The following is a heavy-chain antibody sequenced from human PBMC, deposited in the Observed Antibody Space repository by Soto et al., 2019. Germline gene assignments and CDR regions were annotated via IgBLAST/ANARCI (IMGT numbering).Heavy chain of an antibody. CDR2: ISSTSSYI. D-gene: IGHD6-19*01. CDR3: ARDPVAVTDPDYFDY. Sequence: LRLSCAASGFTFSTYSMNWVRQAPGKGLEWVSSISSTSSYIHYADSVKGRFTISRDSAKNSLYLEMNSLRAEDTAVYYCARDPVAVTDPDYFDYWGQGTPVTVSS. CDR1: GFTFSTYS. V-gene: IGHV3-21*01. J-gene: IGHJ4*02.